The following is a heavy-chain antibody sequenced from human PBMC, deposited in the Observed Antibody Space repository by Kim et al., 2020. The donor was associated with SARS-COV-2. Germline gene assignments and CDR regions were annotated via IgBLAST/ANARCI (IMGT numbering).Heavy chain of an antibody. V-gene: IGHV4-31*03. CDR1: GGSISSGGYY. CDR3: ARGGGESYDY. J-gene: IGHJ4*02. Sequence: SETLSLTCTVSGGSISSGGYYWSWIRQHPGKGLEWIGYIYYSGSTYYNPSLKSRVTISVDTSKNQFSLKLSSVTAADTAVYYCARGGGESYDYWGQGTLGTVSS. CDR2: IYYSGST. D-gene: IGHD3-10*01.